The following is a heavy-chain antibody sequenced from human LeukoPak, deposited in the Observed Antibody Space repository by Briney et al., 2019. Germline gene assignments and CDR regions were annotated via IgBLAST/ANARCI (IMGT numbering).Heavy chain of an antibody. CDR1: GPSFSRHG. J-gene: IGHJ4*02. D-gene: IGHD5-24*01. Sequence: PGGSLRLSCTASGPSFSRHGMHWVRQAPGKGLEWLALIWFDGRETYYADSVKGRFPISRDNSRNTAHLQMDSLRVDDTAVYYCARLRGGDGYKGGSLDSWGQGTLVTVSS. CDR3: ARLRGGDGYKGGSLDS. V-gene: IGHV3-33*01. CDR2: IWFDGRET.